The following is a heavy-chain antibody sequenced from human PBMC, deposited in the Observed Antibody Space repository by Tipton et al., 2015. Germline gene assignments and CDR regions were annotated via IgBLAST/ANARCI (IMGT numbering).Heavy chain of an antibody. CDR3: ACHDYDSLTLDYQTADY. Sequence: TLSLNCTVSGGSISRYYWSWIRQPPGKGLEWIGSISHSGNTYYNPSLKSRVTMSRDTARNQFSLKLTSVTAADTAVYYYACHDYDSLTLDYQTADYWGQRTLVTFSS. D-gene: IGHD3-9*01. J-gene: IGHJ4*02. CDR1: GGSISRYY. V-gene: IGHV4-59*04. CDR2: ISHSGNT.